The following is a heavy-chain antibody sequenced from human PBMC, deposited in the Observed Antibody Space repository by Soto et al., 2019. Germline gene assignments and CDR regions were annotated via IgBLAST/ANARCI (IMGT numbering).Heavy chain of an antibody. V-gene: IGHV4-30-4*01. D-gene: IGHD2-15*01. CDR1: GGPTTTDNY. CDR2: IYYSGST. J-gene: IGHJ4*02. Sequence: KASETLSLTCSASGGPTTTDNYWSWIRQTPGKGLEWIGHIYYSGSTDYNPSLKSRVTISIDTSKNQFSLKLRSVTATDTAVYYCAREGVVSPEGGLYYFDSWGQGTLVTVSS. CDR3: AREGVVSPEGGLYYFDS.